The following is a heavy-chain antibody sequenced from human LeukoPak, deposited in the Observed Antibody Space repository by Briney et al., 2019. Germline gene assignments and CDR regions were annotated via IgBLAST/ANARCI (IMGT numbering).Heavy chain of an antibody. J-gene: IGHJ5*02. CDR3: ARDRWELTTGTNWFDP. Sequence: KASETLSLTCTVSGGSISSYYWSWIRQPPGKGLEWIGYIYYSGSTNYNPSLKSRVTISVDTSKNQFSLKLSSVTAADTAVYYCARDRWELTTGTNWFDPWGQGTLVIVFS. CDR1: GGSISSYY. CDR2: IYYSGST. V-gene: IGHV4-59*01. D-gene: IGHD1-26*01.